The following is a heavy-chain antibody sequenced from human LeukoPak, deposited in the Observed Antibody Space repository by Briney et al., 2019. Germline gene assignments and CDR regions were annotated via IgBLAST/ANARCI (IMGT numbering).Heavy chain of an antibody. V-gene: IGHV1-69*04. J-gene: IGHJ6*03. CDR3: ARVGIAAAGTGYYYYMDV. CDR2: IIPILGIA. Sequence: SVKVSCKASGGTFSSYAISWVRQAPGQGLEWMGRIIPILGIANYAQKFQGRVTITADKSTSTAYMELSSLRSEDTAVYYCARVGIAAAGTGYYYYMDVWGKGTTVTVSS. D-gene: IGHD6-13*01. CDR1: GGTFSSYA.